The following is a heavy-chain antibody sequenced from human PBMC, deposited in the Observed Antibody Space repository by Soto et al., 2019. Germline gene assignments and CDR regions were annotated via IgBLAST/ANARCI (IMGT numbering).Heavy chain of an antibody. CDR2: IYYSGST. CDR1: GGSISSYY. V-gene: IGHV4-59*08. D-gene: IGHD3-10*01. CDR3: ARHNYGAGSPDLDY. J-gene: IGHJ4*02. Sequence: TSETLSLTCTVSGGSISSYYWRWIRQPPGKGREWIGYIYYSGSTNYNPSLKSRVTISVDTSKNQFSLKLNSMTAADTAVYYCARHNYGAGSPDLDYWGKGTLVTVSS.